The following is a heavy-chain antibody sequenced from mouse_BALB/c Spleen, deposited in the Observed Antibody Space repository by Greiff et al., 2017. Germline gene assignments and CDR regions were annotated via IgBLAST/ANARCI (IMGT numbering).Heavy chain of an antibody. CDR1: GFTFSSYG. D-gene: IGHD1-1*01. V-gene: IGHV5-12-1*01. Sequence: EVKLVESGGDLVKPGGSLKLSCAASGFTFSSYGMSWVRQTPDKRLEWVAYISSGGGSTYYPDTVKGRFTISRDNAKNTLYLQMSSLKSEDTAMYYCARHYYGSSYLHYYAMDYWGQGTSVTVSS. J-gene: IGHJ4*01. CDR3: ARHYYGSSYLHYYAMDY. CDR2: ISSGGGST.